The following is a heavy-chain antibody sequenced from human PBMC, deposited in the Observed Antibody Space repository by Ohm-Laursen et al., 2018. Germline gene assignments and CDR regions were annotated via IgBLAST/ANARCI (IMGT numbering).Heavy chain of an antibody. CDR1: GFTFSSYA. D-gene: IGHD3-10*01. J-gene: IGHJ4*02. CDR2: ISWNSGSI. CDR3: AKGSGSGSYYKSPFDY. V-gene: IGHV3-9*01. Sequence: SLRLSCAASGFTFSSYAMHWVRQAPGKGLEWVSGISWNSGSIGYADSVKGRFTISRDNAKNSLYLQMNSLRAEDTALYYCAKGSGSGSYYKSPFDYWGQGTLVTVSS.